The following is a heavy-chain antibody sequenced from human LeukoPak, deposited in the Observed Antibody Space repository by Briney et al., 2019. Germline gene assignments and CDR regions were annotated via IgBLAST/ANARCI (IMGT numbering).Heavy chain of an antibody. V-gene: IGHV3-13*01. Sequence: GGSLRLSCAASGFTFSSHDMHWVRQATGKGLEWVSAIGTAGDTYYPGSVKGRFTISRENAKNSLYLQMNSLRAGDTAVYYCARGYYDSSGYYYDYWGQGTLVTVSS. CDR3: ARGYYDSSGYYYDY. D-gene: IGHD3-22*01. J-gene: IGHJ4*02. CDR1: GFTFSSHD. CDR2: IGTAGDT.